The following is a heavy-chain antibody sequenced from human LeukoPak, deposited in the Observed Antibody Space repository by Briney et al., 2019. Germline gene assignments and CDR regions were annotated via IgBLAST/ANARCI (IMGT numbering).Heavy chain of an antibody. CDR1: GFTFSSYA. V-gene: IGHV3-23*01. Sequence: GGSLRLSCAASGFTFSSYAMSWVRQAPGKGLEWVSAISGSGGSTYYADSVKGRFTISRDNSKNTLYLQMNSLRAEDTAVYYCARMYGSSWYRVWFDPWGQGTLVTVSS. D-gene: IGHD6-13*01. CDR3: ARMYGSSWYRVWFDP. CDR2: ISGSGGST. J-gene: IGHJ5*02.